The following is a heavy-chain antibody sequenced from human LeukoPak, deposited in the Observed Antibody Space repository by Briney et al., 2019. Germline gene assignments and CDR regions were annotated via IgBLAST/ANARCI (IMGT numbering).Heavy chain of an antibody. Sequence: PPETLSLTCSVSGGSISRSSYYWAWIRQPPGKGLEWIGNIYHSGSTYYNPSLKSRVTISIDTSKNQFSLKLSSVTAADTAVYFCATQDDFWSGRSDFWGQGTLVTVSS. J-gene: IGHJ4*02. CDR3: ATQDDFWSGRSDF. CDR2: IYHSGST. V-gene: IGHV4-39*07. D-gene: IGHD3-3*01. CDR1: GGSISRSSYY.